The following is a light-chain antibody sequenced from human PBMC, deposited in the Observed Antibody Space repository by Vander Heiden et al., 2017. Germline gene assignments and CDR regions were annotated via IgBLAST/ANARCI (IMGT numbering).Light chain of an antibody. V-gene: IGLV2-14*03. CDR3: SSYTSSSTWV. CDR1: ISDVGDYNY. Sequence: PGQAITISCTETISDVGDYNYVSWYQQHPGKAPNLMIYDVSNRPSGVSNRFSGSKSGNTASLTISGLQAEDEADYYCSSYTSSSTWVFGGGTKLTVL. CDR2: DVS. J-gene: IGLJ3*02.